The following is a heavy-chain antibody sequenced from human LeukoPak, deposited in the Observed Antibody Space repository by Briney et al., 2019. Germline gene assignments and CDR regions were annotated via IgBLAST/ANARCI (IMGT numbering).Heavy chain of an antibody. CDR3: AKDRSAIITWSDY. D-gene: IGHD3-22*01. Sequence: GGSLRLSCAASGFTFSSYAMTWVRQAPGKGLEWVAAISAGGGNTYYADFVKGRLIVSRDNSKNTLYLQMNGLRAEDTALYYCAKDRSAIITWSDYWDQGTLVTVSS. CDR2: ISAGGGNT. V-gene: IGHV3-23*01. J-gene: IGHJ4*02. CDR1: GFTFSSYA.